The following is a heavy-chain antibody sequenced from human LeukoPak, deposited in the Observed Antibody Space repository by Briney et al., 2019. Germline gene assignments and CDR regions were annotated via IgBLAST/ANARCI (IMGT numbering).Heavy chain of an antibody. J-gene: IGHJ4*02. D-gene: IGHD3-3*01. V-gene: IGHV4-38-2*01. CDR2: IYHSGST. CDR1: GYSISSGYY. Sequence: PSETLSLTCAVSGYSISSGYYWGWIRQPPGKGLEWIGSIYHSGSTYYNPSLKSRVTISVDTSKNQFSLKLSSVTAADTAVYYCARSDFWSDILDYWGQGTLVTVSS. CDR3: ARSDFWSDILDY.